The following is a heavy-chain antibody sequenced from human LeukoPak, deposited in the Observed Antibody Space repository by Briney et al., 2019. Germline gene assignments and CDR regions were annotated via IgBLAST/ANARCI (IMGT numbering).Heavy chain of an antibody. CDR2: IIPILGIA. CDR3: ARVGEPYDSSGYYFDY. J-gene: IGHJ4*02. D-gene: IGHD3-22*01. CDR1: GGTFSSYA. V-gene: IGHV1-69*04. Sequence: SVKVSCKASGGTFSSYAISWVRQAPGQGLEWMGRIIPILGIANYAQKFQGRVTITADESTSTAYMGLSSLRSEDTAVYYCARVGEPYDSSGYYFDYWGQGTLVTVSS.